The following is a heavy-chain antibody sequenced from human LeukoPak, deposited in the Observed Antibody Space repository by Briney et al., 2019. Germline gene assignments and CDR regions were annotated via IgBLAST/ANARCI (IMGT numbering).Heavy chain of an antibody. CDR3: AKAQKGDYRGNWFDP. Sequence: GGSLRLSCTASGFTFSSYAMNWVRQAPGKGLEWVSAISGGGGSTYYADSVKGRFTISRDNSKNTLYLQMNSLRAEDTAVYYCAKAQKGDYRGNWFDPWGQGTLVTVSS. CDR2: ISGGGGST. V-gene: IGHV3-23*01. CDR1: GFTFSSYA. J-gene: IGHJ5*02. D-gene: IGHD4-17*01.